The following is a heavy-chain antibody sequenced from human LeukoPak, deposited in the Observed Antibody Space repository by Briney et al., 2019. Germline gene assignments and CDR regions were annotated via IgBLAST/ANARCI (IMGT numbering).Heavy chain of an antibody. CDR2: IYSGGST. CDR3: ARDLYGSGSYSDYYYGMDV. CDR1: GFTVSSNY. D-gene: IGHD3-10*01. Sequence: GGSLRLSCAASGFTVSSNYMSWVRQAPGKGLEWVSVIYSGGSTYYADSVKGRFTISRDNSKNTLYLQMNSLRAEDTAVYYCARDLYGSGSYSDYYYGMDVWGQGTTVTVSS. J-gene: IGHJ6*02. V-gene: IGHV3-66*01.